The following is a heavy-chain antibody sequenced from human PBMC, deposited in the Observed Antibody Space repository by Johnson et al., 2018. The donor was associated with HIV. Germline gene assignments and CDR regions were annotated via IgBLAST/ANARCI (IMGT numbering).Heavy chain of an antibody. Sequence: QVQLVESGGGLVQPGGSLRLSCAASGFTFSSYAMHWVRQAPGKGLEWVAVISYDGSNKYYADSVKGRFTISRDNSKNTLYLQMNSLRAEDTAIYYCAKDRLAMGILDIWGQGTVVIVSS. CDR1: GFTFSSYA. D-gene: IGHD5-18*01. CDR3: AKDRLAMGILDI. CDR2: ISYDGSNK. V-gene: IGHV3-30-3*02. J-gene: IGHJ3*02.